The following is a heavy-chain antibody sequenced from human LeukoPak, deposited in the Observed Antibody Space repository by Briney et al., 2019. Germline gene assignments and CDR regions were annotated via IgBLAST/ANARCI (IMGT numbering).Heavy chain of an antibody. CDR3: ARVATIIWAYFDY. V-gene: IGHV4-59*11. J-gene: IGHJ4*02. CDR1: GGSISSHY. CDR2: IYYSEST. Sequence: PSETLSLTCTVSGGSISSHYWSWIRQPPGKGLEWIGYIYYSESTNYNPSLKSRVTISVDTSKNQFSLKLSSVTAADTAVYYCARVATIIWAYFDYWGQGTLVTVSS. D-gene: IGHD5-12*01.